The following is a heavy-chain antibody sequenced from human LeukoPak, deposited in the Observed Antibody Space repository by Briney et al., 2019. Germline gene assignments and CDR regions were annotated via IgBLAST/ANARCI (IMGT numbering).Heavy chain of an antibody. Sequence: SETLSLTCTVSGGSISSSSYYWGWIRQPPGKGLEWIGSIYYSGSTYYNPSLKSRVTISVDTSKNQFSLKLSSVTAADTAVYYCARHRSDIVVVPAAVDYWGQGTLVTVS. CDR1: GGSISSSSYY. CDR2: IYYSGST. V-gene: IGHV4-39*01. D-gene: IGHD2-2*01. CDR3: ARHRSDIVVVPAAVDY. J-gene: IGHJ4*02.